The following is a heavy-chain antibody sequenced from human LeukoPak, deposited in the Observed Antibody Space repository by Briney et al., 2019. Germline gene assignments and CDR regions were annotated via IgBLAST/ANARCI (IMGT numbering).Heavy chain of an antibody. CDR1: GFTFSSYW. D-gene: IGHD3-10*01. V-gene: IGHV3-74*01. J-gene: IGHJ4*02. CDR2: INTDGSST. CDR3: ARDTVLEWFGELPTNYYFDY. Sequence: GGSLRLSCAASGFTFSSYWMHWVRQAPGKGLVWVSRINTDGSSTTYADSVKGRFTISRDNAKNSLYLQMNSLRAEDTAVYYCARDTVLEWFGELPTNYYFDYWGQGTLVTVSS.